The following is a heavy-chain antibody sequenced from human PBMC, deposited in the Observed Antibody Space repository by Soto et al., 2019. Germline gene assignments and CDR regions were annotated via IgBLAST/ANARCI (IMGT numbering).Heavy chain of an antibody. D-gene: IGHD4-17*01. Sequence: QVQLQESGPGLLKPSETLSLTCSVSGGSVTDKTYYWSWIRQPPGKRLEWIGYVYYSRTTNYNPSLKSRVTISVDLSKNRFSLRLSSVTTADKALYYCARTTAVPNTLRSRYFFDYWGQGTLVTVSS. V-gene: IGHV4-61*01. CDR2: VYYSRTT. CDR3: ARTTAVPNTLRSRYFFDY. J-gene: IGHJ4*02. CDR1: GGSVTDKTYY.